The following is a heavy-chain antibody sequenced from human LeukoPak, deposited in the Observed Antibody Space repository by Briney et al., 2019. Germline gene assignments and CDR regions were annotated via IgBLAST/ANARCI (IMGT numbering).Heavy chain of an antibody. D-gene: IGHD2-21*01. Sequence: GGSLRLSCAASGFTFSSYWMSWVRQAPGKGLEWVANIKQDGSEKYYVDSVKGRLTISRDNAKNSLYLQMNSLRAEDTAVYYCARVEVVMAAYFDYWGQGTLVTVSS. CDR3: ARVEVVMAAYFDY. CDR2: IKQDGSEK. CDR1: GFTFSSYW. J-gene: IGHJ4*02. V-gene: IGHV3-7*01.